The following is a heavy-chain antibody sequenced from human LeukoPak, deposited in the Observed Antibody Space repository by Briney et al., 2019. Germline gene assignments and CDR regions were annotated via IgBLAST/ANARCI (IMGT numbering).Heavy chain of an antibody. V-gene: IGHV4-4*07. CDR1: GGSISGSY. J-gene: IGHJ4*02. CDR2: IFPGRST. D-gene: IGHD1-1*01. Sequence: SETLSLTCTVSGGSISGSYCSWIRQSAGKGLEWIGRIFPGRSTNYNPSLESRVTISVDKSKNRFSLKLTSVTAADTAVYYCARGVPQYPVDCWGQGTLVTVSS. CDR3: ARGVPQYPVDC.